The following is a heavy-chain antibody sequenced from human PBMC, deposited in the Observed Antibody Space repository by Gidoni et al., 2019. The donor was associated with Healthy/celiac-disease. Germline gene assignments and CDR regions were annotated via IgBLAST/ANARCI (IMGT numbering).Heavy chain of an antibody. J-gene: IGHJ5*02. CDR2: IFSNDEK. Sequence: EWLAHIFSNDEKSYSTSLKSRLTISKDTSKSQVVLTMTNMDPVDTATYYCARIRPTGSGSPWFDPWGQGTLVTVSS. D-gene: IGHD3-10*01. V-gene: IGHV2-26*01. CDR3: ARIRPTGSGSPWFDP.